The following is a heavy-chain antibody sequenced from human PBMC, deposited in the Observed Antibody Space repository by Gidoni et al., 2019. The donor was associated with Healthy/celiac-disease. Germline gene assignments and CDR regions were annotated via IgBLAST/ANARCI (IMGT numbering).Heavy chain of an antibody. Sequence: QITLKESGPTLVTPNQTLTLTCPFSAYSLSTSGVGVGWIRQPPGKALEWIALIYWDDDKRYRPSLKSRLTIAKDTSKNQVVLTMTNMDPVETATYYCAHSRQQLDYFDYWGQGTLVTVSS. J-gene: IGHJ4*02. CDR1: AYSLSTSGVG. V-gene: IGHV2-5*02. D-gene: IGHD6-13*01. CDR3: AHSRQQLDYFDY. CDR2: IYWDDDK.